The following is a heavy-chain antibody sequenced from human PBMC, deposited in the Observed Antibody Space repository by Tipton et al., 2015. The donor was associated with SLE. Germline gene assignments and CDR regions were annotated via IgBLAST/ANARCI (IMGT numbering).Heavy chain of an antibody. J-gene: IGHJ4*02. CDR3: ARLSKHDSWGGYPDF. Sequence: TLSLTCTVSGASIGAGGYYWGWVRLPPGKGLEWIGSVYYTGSPYYNPSFKSRVAISVDPSKNQISLKLTSVTASDTAVYYCARLSKHDSWGGYPDFWGQGTQVTVSS. V-gene: IGHV4-39*01. CDR2: VYYTGSP. D-gene: IGHD3-3*01. CDR1: GASIGAGGYY.